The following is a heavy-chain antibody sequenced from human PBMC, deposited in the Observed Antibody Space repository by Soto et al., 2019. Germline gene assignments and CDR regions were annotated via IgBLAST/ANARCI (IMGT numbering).Heavy chain of an antibody. Sequence: QVQLGQSGAEVKKPGAAVKVSCKASGYTFTSYDINWVRQATGQGLEWMGWMNPNSGNTGYAQKFQGRATMTRNTSISTAYMELSTLRSEDTAVYYCTTTDPLHREYFDYWGQGTPVTVSS. CDR2: MNPNSGNT. CDR3: TTTDPLHREYFDY. CDR1: GYTFTSYD. V-gene: IGHV1-8*01. D-gene: IGHD4-17*01. J-gene: IGHJ4*02.